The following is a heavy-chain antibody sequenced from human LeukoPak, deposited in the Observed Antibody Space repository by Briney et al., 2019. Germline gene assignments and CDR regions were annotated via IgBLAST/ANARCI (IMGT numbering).Heavy chain of an antibody. CDR2: ISGSGGST. Sequence: GGSLRLSCAASGFTFSSYAMSWVRQAPGKGLEWVSAISGSGGSTYYADSVKGRFTISRDNSRSTLYLQMNSLRPEDTAIYYCAREGYYGSGSPPSLYFDYWGQGTLVTVSS. CDR1: GFTFSSYA. V-gene: IGHV3-23*01. D-gene: IGHD3-10*01. J-gene: IGHJ4*02. CDR3: AREGYYGSGSPPSLYFDY.